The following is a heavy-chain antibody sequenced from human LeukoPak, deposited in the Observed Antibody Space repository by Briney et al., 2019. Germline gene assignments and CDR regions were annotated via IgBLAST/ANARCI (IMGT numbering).Heavy chain of an antibody. CDR1: GGSISSGGYY. CDR2: INLSGNI. D-gene: IGHD2-2*01. J-gene: IGHJ3*02. V-gene: IGHV4-61*02. Sequence: SETLSLTCRASGGSISSGGYYWVWLRQPAGKGLEWIGRINLSGNINYNPSLRSRVTMSVHTSKNPFSLKLDSMTAADTAVYYCSRLLLPATMGAFDTWGQGTMVTVSS. CDR3: SRLLLPATMGAFDT.